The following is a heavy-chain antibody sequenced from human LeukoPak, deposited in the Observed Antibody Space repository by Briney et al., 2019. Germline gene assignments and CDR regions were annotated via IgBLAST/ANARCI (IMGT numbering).Heavy chain of an antibody. Sequence: SETLSLTCTVSGGSISSGTYYWNWIRQPAGKGLEWIGRIYASGSTNYNPSLKSRVTISVDTSKNQFSLKLSSVTAADTAVYYCARHAGYSGYGYWGQGTLVTVSS. D-gene: IGHD5-12*01. J-gene: IGHJ4*02. V-gene: IGHV4-61*02. CDR2: IYASGST. CDR3: ARHAGYSGYGY. CDR1: GGSISSGTYY.